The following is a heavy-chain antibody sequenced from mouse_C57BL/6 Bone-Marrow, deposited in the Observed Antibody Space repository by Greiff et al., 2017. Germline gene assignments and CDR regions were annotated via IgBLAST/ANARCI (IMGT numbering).Heavy chain of an antibody. D-gene: IGHD2-5*01. J-gene: IGHJ1*03. V-gene: IGHV1-55*01. Sequence: QVQLQQPGAELVKPGASVKMSCKASGYTFTSYWITWVKQRPGQGLEWIGDIYPGSGSTNYNEKFKSKATLTVDTSSSTAYMQLSSLTSEDSAVYYCARGGIDSNYWYFDVWGTGTTVTVPS. CDR2: IYPGSGST. CDR3: ARGGIDSNYWYFDV. CDR1: GYTFTSYW.